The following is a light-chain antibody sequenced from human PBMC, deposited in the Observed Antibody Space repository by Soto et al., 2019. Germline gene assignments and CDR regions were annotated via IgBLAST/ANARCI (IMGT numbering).Light chain of an antibody. CDR2: AAS. Sequence: AIRMTQSPSSLSASTGDRVTITCRASQGISSYLAWYQQKPGKAPKLLIYAASTLQSGVPSRFSGSGSGTDFTLTISCLQSGDFATYYCQQYYSYHRTFGQGTKVEIK. CDR3: QQYYSYHRT. J-gene: IGKJ1*01. V-gene: IGKV1-8*01. CDR1: QGISSY.